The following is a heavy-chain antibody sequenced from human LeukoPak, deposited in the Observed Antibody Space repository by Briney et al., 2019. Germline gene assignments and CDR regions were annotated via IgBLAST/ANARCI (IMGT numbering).Heavy chain of an antibody. CDR3: ARDPEDLYFYMDV. Sequence: GRSLRLSCASSGFHFNSYSMHSVRQARGKGLEWVAVITDDASKKYSADSVNGPFTISRDSSTVYLQMNSLRHEDSAVYYCARDPEDLYFYMDVWGKGTRVTVSS. V-gene: IGHV3-30-3*01. J-gene: IGHJ6*03. CDR1: GFHFNSYS. CDR2: ITDDASKK. D-gene: IGHD3-16*01.